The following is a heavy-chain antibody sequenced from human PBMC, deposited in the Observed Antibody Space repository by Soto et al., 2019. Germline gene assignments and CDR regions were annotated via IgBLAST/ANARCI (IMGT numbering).Heavy chain of an antibody. CDR3: ARGRGASSWYETPHYFDF. Sequence: GPEAKKPGASVKISCQTSGYSFSTYGINWVRQAPGQGLEWMGWISVFNGHTDYAEKFQGRVTMTTDTSTSTAYMELRSLRSDDTAIYYCARGRGASSWYETPHYFDFWGQGTLVTVSS. V-gene: IGHV1-18*01. CDR1: GYSFSTYG. CDR2: ISVFNGHT. D-gene: IGHD6-13*01. J-gene: IGHJ4*02.